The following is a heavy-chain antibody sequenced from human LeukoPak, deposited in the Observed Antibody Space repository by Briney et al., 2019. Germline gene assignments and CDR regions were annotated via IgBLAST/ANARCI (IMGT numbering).Heavy chain of an antibody. CDR3: ARDGRYCSSTSCYIDDYYYYGMDV. CDR1: GFTFDDYG. V-gene: IGHV3-20*01. Sequence: GGSLRLSCAASGFTFDDYGMSWVRQAPGEGLEWVSGINWNGGSTGYADSVKGRFTISRDNAKNSLYLQMNSLRAEDTALYHCARDGRYCSSTSCYIDDYYYYGMDVWGQGTTVTVSS. CDR2: INWNGGST. D-gene: IGHD2-2*01. J-gene: IGHJ6*02.